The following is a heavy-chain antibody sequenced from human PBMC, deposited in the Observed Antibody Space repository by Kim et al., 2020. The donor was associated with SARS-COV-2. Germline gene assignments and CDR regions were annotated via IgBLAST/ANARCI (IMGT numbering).Heavy chain of an antibody. V-gene: IGHV5-10-1*01. CDR3: ARQYRDGYTYYFDY. Sequence: YNPSFQGHVGLSADKSISTAYLQWSSLKASDTAIYFCARQYRDGYTYYFDYWGQGTLVTVSS. J-gene: IGHJ4*02. D-gene: IGHD5-12*01.